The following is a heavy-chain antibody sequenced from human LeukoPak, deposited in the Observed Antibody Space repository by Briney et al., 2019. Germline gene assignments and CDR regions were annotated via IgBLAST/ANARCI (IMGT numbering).Heavy chain of an antibody. J-gene: IGHJ4*02. CDR2: IYYSGST. CDR1: GGSISSSSYY. Sequence: KPSETLSLTCTVSGGSISSSSYYWGWIRQPPGKGLEWIGSIYYSGSTYYNPSLKSRVTISVDTSKNQFSLKLSSVTAADTAVYYCAICPGQWLTQFDYWGQGTLVTVSS. D-gene: IGHD6-19*01. V-gene: IGHV4-39*07. CDR3: AICPGQWLTQFDY.